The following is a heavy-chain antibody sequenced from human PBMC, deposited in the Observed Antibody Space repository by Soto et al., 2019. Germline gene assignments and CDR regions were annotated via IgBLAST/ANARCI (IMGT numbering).Heavy chain of an antibody. Sequence: SVKVSCKASGYTFTSYYMHWVRQAPGQGLEWMGGFIAMLGTPTYAKKVQGRATISADESLTSSYLELRSLRSEDTGVYFCARGAMANFDYWGQGTVVTVSS. CDR3: ARGAMANFDY. J-gene: IGHJ4*02. D-gene: IGHD5-18*01. CDR1: GYTFTSYY. CDR2: FIAMLGTP. V-gene: IGHV1-69*13.